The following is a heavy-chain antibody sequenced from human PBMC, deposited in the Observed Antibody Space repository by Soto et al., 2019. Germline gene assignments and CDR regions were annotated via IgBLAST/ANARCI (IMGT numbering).Heavy chain of an antibody. D-gene: IGHD1-26*01. CDR3: AREAGWELLGAFDI. J-gene: IGHJ3*02. V-gene: IGHV4-59*01. CDR1: GGSISSYY. CDR2: IYYSGST. Sequence: SETLSLTCTVSGGSISSYYWSWIRQPPGKGLEWIGYIYYSGSTNYNHSLKSRVTISVDTSKNQFSLKLSSVTAADTAVYYCAREAGWELLGAFDIWGQGTMVTVSS.